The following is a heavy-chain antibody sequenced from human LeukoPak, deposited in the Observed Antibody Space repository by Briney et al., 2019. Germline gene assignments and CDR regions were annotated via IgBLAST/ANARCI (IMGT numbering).Heavy chain of an antibody. Sequence: SETLSLTFTVSGGSISSSSYYWGWIRQPPGKGLEWIGNIYYSASTYYNPSLKSRVTISVDTSKNQFSLKLSSVTAAGTALSYCARVGSSYRIDYWGQGTLVTVSS. V-gene: IGHV4-39*07. D-gene: IGHD6-13*01. J-gene: IGHJ4*02. CDR3: ARVGSSYRIDY. CDR1: GGSISSSSYY. CDR2: IYYSAST.